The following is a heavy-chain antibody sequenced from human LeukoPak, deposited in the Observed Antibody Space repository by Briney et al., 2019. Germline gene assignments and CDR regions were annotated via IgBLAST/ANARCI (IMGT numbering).Heavy chain of an antibody. Sequence: GGSLRLSCAASGFIFSSFGMHWVRQAPGKGLEWVAVISYDGSNKYYADSVKGRFTISRDNSKNTLYLQMNSLRAEDTAVYYCARAIRYSSSWYEFDYWGQGTLVTVSS. CDR1: GFIFSSFG. J-gene: IGHJ4*02. V-gene: IGHV3-30*03. CDR3: ARAIRYSSSWYEFDY. CDR2: ISYDGSNK. D-gene: IGHD6-13*01.